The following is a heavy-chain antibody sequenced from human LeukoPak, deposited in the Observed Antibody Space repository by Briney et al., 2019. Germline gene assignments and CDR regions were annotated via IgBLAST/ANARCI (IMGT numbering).Heavy chain of an antibody. V-gene: IGHV1-46*01. CDR3: AREAQKVVGATPSEYYYYGMDV. CDR2: INPSGGST. Sequence: ASVKVSCKASGYTFTSHYMNWVRQAPGQGLEWIGIINPSGGSTTYAQKFQGRVTMSRDTSTSTAYMELRSLRSDDTAVYYCAREAQKVVGATPSEYYYYGMDVWGQGTTVTVSS. D-gene: IGHD1-26*01. J-gene: IGHJ6*02. CDR1: GYTFTSHY.